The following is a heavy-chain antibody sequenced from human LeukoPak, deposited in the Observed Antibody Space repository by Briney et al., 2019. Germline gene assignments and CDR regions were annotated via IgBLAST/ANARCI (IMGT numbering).Heavy chain of an antibody. Sequence: ASVKVSCKASGYTFTSYGISWVRQAPGQGLEWMGWINPYSDNTDYAQQYQGRVTMTTDMSTGTAHMEPRSLRSDDTAVYYCARYDFWSGYHFDYWGQGTLVTVSS. D-gene: IGHD3-3*01. CDR1: GYTFTSYG. J-gene: IGHJ4*02. CDR3: ARYDFWSGYHFDY. V-gene: IGHV1-18*01. CDR2: INPYSDNT.